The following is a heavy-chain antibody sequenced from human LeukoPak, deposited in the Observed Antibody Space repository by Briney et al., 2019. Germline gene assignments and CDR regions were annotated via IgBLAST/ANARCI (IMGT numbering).Heavy chain of an antibody. CDR2: INHSGST. CDR3: ARHRRGRVGATKYFDY. Sequence: GSLRLSCAASGFTFTKYAMSWIRQPPGKGLEWIGEINHSGSTNYNPSLKSRVTISVDTSKNRFSLKLSSVTAADTAVYYCARHRRGRVGATKYFDYWGQGTLVTVSS. V-gene: IGHV4-34*01. J-gene: IGHJ4*02. CDR1: GFTFTKYA. D-gene: IGHD1-26*01.